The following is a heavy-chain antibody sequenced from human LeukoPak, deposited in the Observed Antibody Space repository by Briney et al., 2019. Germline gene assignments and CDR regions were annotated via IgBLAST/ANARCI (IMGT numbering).Heavy chain of an antibody. Sequence: SETLSLTCAVYGVSFSGYYWSWIRQPPGKGLEWIGEINHSGSTNYNPSLKSRVTISVDTSKNQFSLKLSSVTAADTAVYYCARREAVYSGSYDYWGQGTLVTVSS. J-gene: IGHJ4*02. V-gene: IGHV4-34*01. CDR3: ARREAVYSGSYDY. CDR2: INHSGST. CDR1: GVSFSGYY. D-gene: IGHD1-26*01.